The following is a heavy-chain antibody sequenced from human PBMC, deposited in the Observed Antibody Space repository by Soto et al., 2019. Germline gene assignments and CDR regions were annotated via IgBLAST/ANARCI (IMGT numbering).Heavy chain of an antibody. CDR3: AREYYYDSSGYYYPYYYYGMDV. Sequence: GGSLRLSCAASGFTFSNAWMNWVRQAPGKGLEWVGRIKSKTDGGTTDYAAPVKGRFTISRDDSKNTLYLQMNSLRAEDTAVYYCAREYYYDSSGYYYPYYYYGMDVWGQGTTVTVSS. D-gene: IGHD3-22*01. V-gene: IGHV3-15*07. CDR2: IKSKTDGGTT. J-gene: IGHJ6*02. CDR1: GFTFSNAW.